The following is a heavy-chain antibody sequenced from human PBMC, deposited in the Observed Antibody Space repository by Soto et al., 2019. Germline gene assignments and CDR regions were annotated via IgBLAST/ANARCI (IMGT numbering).Heavy chain of an antibody. Sequence: NVSCKASGGTFSSYAISWVRQAPGQGLEWMGGIIPIFGTANYAQKCQGRVTITADESTSTAYMELSSLRSEDTAVYYCARVGGYCSSTSCYTEDYYYYYGMDVWGQGTTVTVSS. CDR1: GGTFSSYA. CDR2: IIPIFGTA. J-gene: IGHJ6*02. CDR3: ARVGGYCSSTSCYTEDYYYYYGMDV. V-gene: IGHV1-69*01. D-gene: IGHD2-2*02.